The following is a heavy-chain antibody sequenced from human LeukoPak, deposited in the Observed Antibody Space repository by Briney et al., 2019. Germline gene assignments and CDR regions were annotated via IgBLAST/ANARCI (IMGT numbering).Heavy chain of an antibody. CDR3: AKDLGGSTDY. Sequence: SGGSLRLSCAASGFTFNNYAMSWVRQAPGKGLEWASLIRGSTYYADSVKGRFTISRDNSQNTLYLQMNSLRAEDTALYYCAKDLGGSTDYWGQGTLVTVSS. CDR2: IRGST. D-gene: IGHD5-12*01. CDR1: GFTFNNYA. V-gene: IGHV3-23*01. J-gene: IGHJ4*02.